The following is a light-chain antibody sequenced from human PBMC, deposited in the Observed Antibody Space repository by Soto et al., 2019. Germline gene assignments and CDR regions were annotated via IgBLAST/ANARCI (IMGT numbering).Light chain of an antibody. CDR1: QSISSY. V-gene: IGKV3-11*01. J-gene: IGKJ2*01. Sequence: EIVLTQSPATLSLSPGERATLSCRASQSISSYLAWYQQKPGQAPRLLFYDASIRAAGVPARFSGSESGTDFPLTISRLEPEDLAVYYCQQRRDWPRTFGRGTKLEIK. CDR3: QQRRDWPRT. CDR2: DAS.